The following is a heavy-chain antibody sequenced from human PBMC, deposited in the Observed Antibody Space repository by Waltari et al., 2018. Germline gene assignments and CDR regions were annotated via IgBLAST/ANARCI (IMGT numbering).Heavy chain of an antibody. CDR3: ARVGYSSGSEDY. Sequence: PGGSLRLSCAASGIIFSDHYMDWVRQAPGKGLEWVSRIAHKPDNYVTRYAASVQGRFTISRDDSKNSLYLQMNSLETEDTALYYCARVGYSSGSEDYWGQGTLVTVSS. CDR2: IAHKPDNYVT. D-gene: IGHD5-12*01. J-gene: IGHJ4*02. V-gene: IGHV3-72*01. CDR1: GIIFSDHY.